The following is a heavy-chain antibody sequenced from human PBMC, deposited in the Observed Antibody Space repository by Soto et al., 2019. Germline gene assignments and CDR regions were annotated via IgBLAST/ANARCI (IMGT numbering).Heavy chain of an antibody. CDR1: GFTFSNAW. CDR2: IKSKTDGGTT. V-gene: IGHV3-15*07. CDR3: TTDSYSTIIIVRFDY. D-gene: IGHD3-22*01. J-gene: IGHJ4*01. Sequence: GGSLRLSCVASGFTFSNAWINWVRQAPGKGLEWVGRIKSKTDGGTTDYAEPVKGRFAISRDDSNNMVYLQMNSLKIEDTAVYYCTTDSYSTIIIVRFDYWGHGTLVTVSS.